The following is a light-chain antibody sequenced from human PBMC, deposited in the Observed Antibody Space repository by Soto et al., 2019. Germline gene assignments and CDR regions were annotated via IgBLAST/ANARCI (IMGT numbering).Light chain of an antibody. CDR2: EVS. J-gene: IGLJ2*01. CDR3: SSYTSSSTPVV. CDR1: SSDVGGYNY. V-gene: IGLV2-14*01. Sequence: SALTRPASVSGSPGQSITISCTGTSSDVGGYNYVSWYQQHPGKAPKLMIYEVSNRPSGVSNRFSGSKSGNTASLTISGLQAEDEADYYCSSYTSSSTPVVFGGGTKLTVL.